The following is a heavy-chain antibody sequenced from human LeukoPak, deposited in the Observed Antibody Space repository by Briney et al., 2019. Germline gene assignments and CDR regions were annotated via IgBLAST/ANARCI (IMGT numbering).Heavy chain of an antibody. CDR3: AKDLYHYYDSSGYYGY. Sequence: GGSLRLSCAASGFTFSSYGMHWVRQAPGKGLEWVAFIRYDGSNKYYADSVKGRFTISRDNSKNTLYLQMNSLRAEDTAVYYCAKDLYHYYDSSGYYGYWGQGTLVTVCS. CDR2: IRYDGSNK. J-gene: IGHJ4*02. D-gene: IGHD3-22*01. CDR1: GFTFSSYG. V-gene: IGHV3-30*02.